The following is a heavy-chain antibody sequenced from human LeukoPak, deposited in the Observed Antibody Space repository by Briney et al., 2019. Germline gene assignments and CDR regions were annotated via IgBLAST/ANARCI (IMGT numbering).Heavy chain of an antibody. J-gene: IGHJ4*02. V-gene: IGHV1-69*13. CDR1: GGTFSSYA. Sequence: SVKVSCKAYGGTFSSYAISWVRQAPGQGLEWMGGIIPIFGTANYAQKFQGRVTIIADESTSTAYMELSSLRSEDTAVYYCAREGTIFGVVKSFDYWGQGTLVTVSS. CDR2: IIPIFGTA. CDR3: AREGTIFGVVKSFDY. D-gene: IGHD3-3*01.